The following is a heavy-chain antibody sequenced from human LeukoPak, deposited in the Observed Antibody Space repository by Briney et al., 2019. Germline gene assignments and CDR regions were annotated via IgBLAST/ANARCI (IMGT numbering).Heavy chain of an antibody. J-gene: IGHJ5*02. Sequence: PGRSLRLSCAASGFTFSSYGMHWVRQAPAKGLEWVAVISYDGSNKYYADSVKGRFTISRDNSKNTLYLQMNSLRAEDTAVYYCAKDATYYYGSGSYPLPLDPWGQGTLVTVSS. CDR3: AKDATYYYGSGSYPLPLDP. CDR2: ISYDGSNK. CDR1: GFTFSSYG. D-gene: IGHD3-10*01. V-gene: IGHV3-30*18.